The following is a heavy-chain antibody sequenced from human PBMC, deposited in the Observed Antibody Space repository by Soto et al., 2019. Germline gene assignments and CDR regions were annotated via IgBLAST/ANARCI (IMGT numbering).Heavy chain of an antibody. V-gene: IGHV4-61*08. Sequence: QVQLRESGPGLVKPSETLSLTCTVSGGSVYSGAYYWTWIRQAPGKELEWIGYISYTGNTNYNPSLKSRVSMSVDTSRDQFSLNLSSMTPADSAAYYCARGGGHPYFFYDMDVWGQGITVTV. D-gene: IGHD2-21*02. CDR3: ARGGGHPYFFYDMDV. CDR1: GGSVYSGAYY. CDR2: ISYTGNT. J-gene: IGHJ6*02.